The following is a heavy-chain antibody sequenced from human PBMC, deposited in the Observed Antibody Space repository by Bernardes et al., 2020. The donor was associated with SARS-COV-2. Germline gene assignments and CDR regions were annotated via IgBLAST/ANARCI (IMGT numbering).Heavy chain of an antibody. J-gene: IGHJ6*02. CDR2: ISYDGGLQ. Sequence: GGSLRLSCAASGFTFSNAWMSWVRQAPGKGLEWLAVISYDGGLQYYGSSVQGRFTVSRDNSQNTLYLEMNDLRVEDTAVYYCARGLFLSGSQEDYGIDVWGRGTAVTVSS. V-gene: IGHV3-30*03. CDR1: GFTFSNAW. CDR3: ARGLFLSGSQEDYGIDV. D-gene: IGHD3-10*02.